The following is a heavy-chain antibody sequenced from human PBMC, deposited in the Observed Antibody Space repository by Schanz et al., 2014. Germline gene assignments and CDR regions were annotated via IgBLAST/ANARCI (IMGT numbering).Heavy chain of an antibody. CDR3: ARDSGSSSWYPSDY. V-gene: IGHV3-20*04. J-gene: IGHJ4*02. Sequence: VQVVESGGGVVQPGRSRRLSCEASGFTFSSYGMHWVRQAPGKGLEWVSGINWNGGSTGYADSVKGRFTISRDNAKNSLYLQMNSLRAEDTALYYCARDSGSSSWYPSDYWGQGTLVTVSS. D-gene: IGHD6-13*01. CDR1: GFTFSSYG. CDR2: INWNGGST.